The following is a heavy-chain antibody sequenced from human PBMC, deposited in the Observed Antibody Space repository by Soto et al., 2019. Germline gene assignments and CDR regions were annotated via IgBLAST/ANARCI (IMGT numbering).Heavy chain of an antibody. J-gene: IGHJ4*02. Sequence: QITLKESGPTLVMPTQTLTLACTFSGFSLSATGEAVGWIRQPPGKALEWFALNYWDDDKRYSPSLMNRLTINKDTSKKQVVLTMTNMDPVDTATYHCAHSMNGQFDYWGPGALVTVSS. V-gene: IGHV2-5*02. CDR2: NYWDDDK. CDR3: AHSMNGQFDY. CDR1: GFSLSATGEA. D-gene: IGHD1-1*01.